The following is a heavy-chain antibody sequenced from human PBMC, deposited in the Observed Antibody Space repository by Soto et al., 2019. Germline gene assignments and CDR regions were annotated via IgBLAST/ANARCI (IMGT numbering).Heavy chain of an antibody. Sequence: SETLALTCAGYGVSFSGYYWSLISQPPGKGLEGIGEINHSGSTNYNPSLKSRVTISVDTSKNQFSLKLSSVTAADTAVYYCARGPVLRYFDWSYRSRYGMDVWGQGTTVTVSS. CDR1: GVSFSGYY. J-gene: IGHJ6*02. V-gene: IGHV4-34*01. CDR2: INHSGST. D-gene: IGHD3-9*01. CDR3: ARGPVLRYFDWSYRSRYGMDV.